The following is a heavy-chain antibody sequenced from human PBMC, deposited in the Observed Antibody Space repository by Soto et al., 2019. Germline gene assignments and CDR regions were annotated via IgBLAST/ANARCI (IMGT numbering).Heavy chain of an antibody. J-gene: IGHJ5*02. CDR1: GYSFVNYG. D-gene: IGHD5-12*01. V-gene: IGHV1-18*04. CDR2: ISGSNGAT. CDR3: ARDSKWLIVKGNWFDT. Sequence: QVQLVQSGAEVKRPGASVKVSCTFSGYSFVNYGMTWVRQAPGQGLEWMGWISGSNGATNYAQRFQGRVTLTTDTSTNTAYMELRSLRLDDTAVYYCARDSKWLIVKGNWFDTWGQGTRVTVST.